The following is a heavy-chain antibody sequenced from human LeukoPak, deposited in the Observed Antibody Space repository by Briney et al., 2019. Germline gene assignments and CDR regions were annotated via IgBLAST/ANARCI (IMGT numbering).Heavy chain of an antibody. CDR2: FDPEDGET. Sequence: GASVKVSCKASGYTFTSYGISWVRQAPGKGLEWMGGFDPEDGETIYAQKFQGRVTMTEDTSTDTAYMELSSLRSEDTAVYYCATRGYDSSGYASWDYWGQGTLVTVSS. V-gene: IGHV1-24*01. J-gene: IGHJ4*02. CDR3: ATRGYDSSGYASWDY. CDR1: GYTFTSYG. D-gene: IGHD3-22*01.